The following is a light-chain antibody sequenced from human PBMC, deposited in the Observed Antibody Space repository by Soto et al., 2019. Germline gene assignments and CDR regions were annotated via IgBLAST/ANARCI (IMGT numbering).Light chain of an antibody. Sequence: QSALTQPASVSGSPGQSITISCIGTSSDVGGYNYVSWYQQHPGKAPKLMIYDVSNRPSGVSNRFSGSKSGNTASLTISGLQAEDEADYYCSSYTSSSTAVFGGGTQLTVL. CDR3: SSYTSSSTAV. CDR2: DVS. J-gene: IGLJ7*01. V-gene: IGLV2-14*01. CDR1: SSDVGGYNY.